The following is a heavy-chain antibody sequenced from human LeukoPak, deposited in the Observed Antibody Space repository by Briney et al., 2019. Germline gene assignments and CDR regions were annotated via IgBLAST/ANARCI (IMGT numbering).Heavy chain of an antibody. CDR1: GGTFSSYA. CDR3: ARGGYSYADY. V-gene: IGHV1-69*05. D-gene: IGHD5-18*01. J-gene: IGHJ4*02. CDR2: IIPIFGTA. Sequence: SVKVSCKASGGTFSSYAISWVRQAPGQGLEWMGGIIPIFGTANYAQKLQGRVTMTTDTSTSTAYMELRSLRSDDTAVYYCARGGYSYADYWGQGTLVTVSS.